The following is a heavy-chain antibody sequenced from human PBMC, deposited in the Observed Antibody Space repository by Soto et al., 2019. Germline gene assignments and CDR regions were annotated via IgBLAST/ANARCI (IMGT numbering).Heavy chain of an antibody. CDR3: AEDQRSDDAFDI. V-gene: IGHV1-58*01. CDR2: IVVGSGNT. J-gene: IGHJ3*02. CDR1: GFTFTHSA. Sequence: SVKVSCKASGFTFTHSAVQWVRQARGQRLEWIGWIVVGSGNTDYAQKFQERVTITRDMSTGTAYMELSSLRSEDTAVYYCAEDQRSDDAFDIWGQGTMVTVSS.